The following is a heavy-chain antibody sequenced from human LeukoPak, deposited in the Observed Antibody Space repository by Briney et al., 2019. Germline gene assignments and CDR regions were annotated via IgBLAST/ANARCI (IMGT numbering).Heavy chain of an antibody. V-gene: IGHV3-21*01. Sequence: GGSLRLSCAASGFTFSIYSMNWVRQAPGKGLEWVSSISSSSSYIYYVDSVKGRFTISRDNAKNSLYLQMNSLRAEDTAVYYCPRDRYGGYAFDYWGQGTLVTVSS. CDR3: PRDRYGGYAFDY. D-gene: IGHD5-12*01. J-gene: IGHJ4*02. CDR1: GFTFSIYS. CDR2: ISSSSSYI.